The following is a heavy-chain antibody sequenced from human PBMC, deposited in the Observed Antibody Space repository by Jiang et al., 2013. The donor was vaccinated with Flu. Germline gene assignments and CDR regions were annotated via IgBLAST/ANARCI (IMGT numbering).Heavy chain of an antibody. CDR2: IYWDDDK. V-gene: IGHV2-5*02. J-gene: IGHJ3*02. D-gene: IGHD3-22*01. Sequence: VGWIRQPPGKALEWLALIYWDDDKRYSPSLKSRLTITKDTSKNQVVLTMTNMDPVDTATYYCAHTADYYDSSGYYPDAFDIWGQGTMVTVSS. CDR3: AHTADYYDSSGYYPDAFDI.